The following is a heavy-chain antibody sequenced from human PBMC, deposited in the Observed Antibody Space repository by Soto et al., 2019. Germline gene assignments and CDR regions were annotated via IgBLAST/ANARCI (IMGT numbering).Heavy chain of an antibody. V-gene: IGHV4-34*01. CDR3: ARGRGITMVRGTPFGI. CDR2: INHSGST. J-gene: IGHJ3*02. D-gene: IGHD3-10*01. CDR1: GGSFSGYY. Sequence: SETLSLTCAVYGGSFSGYYWSWIRQPPGKGLEWIGEINHSGSTNYNPSLKSRVTISVDTSKNQFSLKLSSVTAADTAVYYCARGRGITMVRGTPFGIWGQGTMVT.